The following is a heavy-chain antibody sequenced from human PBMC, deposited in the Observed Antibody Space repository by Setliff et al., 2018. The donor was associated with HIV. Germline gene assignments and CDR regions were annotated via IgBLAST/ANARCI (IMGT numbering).Heavy chain of an antibody. CDR2: IYHSGIT. J-gene: IGHJ4*02. CDR3: ARGIAAAEGYFDY. D-gene: IGHD6-13*01. CDR1: GGSISSGGYY. Sequence: PSETLSLTCTVSGGSISSGGYYWSWIRQHPGKGLEWIGYIYHSGITYCNPSLKSRVTISLDTSKNQFSLKLSSVTAADTAVYYCARGIAAAEGYFDYWGQGTLVTVSS. V-gene: IGHV4-31*03.